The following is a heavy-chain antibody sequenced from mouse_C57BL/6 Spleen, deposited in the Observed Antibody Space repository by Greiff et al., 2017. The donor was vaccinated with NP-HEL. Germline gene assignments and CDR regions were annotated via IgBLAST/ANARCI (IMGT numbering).Heavy chain of an antibody. Sequence: VQLQQSGAELARPGASVKLSCKASGYTFTSYGISWVKQRTGQGLEWIGEIYPRSGNTYYDEKFKGKATLTADKSSSTAYMELRSLTSEDSAVYFCARSGITTVKDAMDYWGQGTSVTVSS. V-gene: IGHV1-81*01. J-gene: IGHJ4*01. D-gene: IGHD1-1*01. CDR1: GYTFTSYG. CDR2: IYPRSGNT. CDR3: ARSGITTVKDAMDY.